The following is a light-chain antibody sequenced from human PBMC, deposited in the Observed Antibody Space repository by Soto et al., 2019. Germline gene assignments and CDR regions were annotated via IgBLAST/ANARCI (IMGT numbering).Light chain of an antibody. CDR1: QSVSNY. CDR2: DAS. V-gene: IGKV3-11*01. J-gene: IGKJ5*01. Sequence: EIVLTQSPATLSLSPGERATVSCRASQSVSNYLGWYQQKPGQAPRLLIYDASNRATGIPARFSGSGSGTDFTLSISSPETEDFADYYCQHGGTFGQGTRLEIK. CDR3: QHGGT.